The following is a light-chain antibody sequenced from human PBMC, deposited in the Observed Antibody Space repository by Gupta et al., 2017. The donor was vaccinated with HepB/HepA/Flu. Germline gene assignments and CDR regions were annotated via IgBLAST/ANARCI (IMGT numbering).Light chain of an antibody. Sequence: DIQLTQSPLFLSASVGDRVTITCRASRGISSYVAWYQQKPGKAPNLLIYAASTLQRGVTSRFSGSGSGTEFTLTISSRQPEDVATYYCQQLNSYLFFTFGHGTKV. J-gene: IGKJ3*01. CDR3: QQLNSYLFFT. CDR2: AAS. V-gene: IGKV1-9*01. CDR1: RGISSY.